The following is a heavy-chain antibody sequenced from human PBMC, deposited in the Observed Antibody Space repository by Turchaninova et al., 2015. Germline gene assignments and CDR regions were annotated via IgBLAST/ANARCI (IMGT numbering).Heavy chain of an antibody. CDR3: ARHPFGAGSIGV. CDR1: GYSLSSGYH. J-gene: IGHJ4*02. V-gene: IGHV4-38-2*01. CDR2: IFRSRNT. D-gene: IGHD3-10*01. Sequence: QGPVQESGPGLVKPSETLSLTCVVSGYSLSSGYHWGWTRPPPGKGLELIGSIFRSRNTYYNPSLKSRVTISLDTSKIQFSLRLSSVTAADTAVYYCARHPFGAGSIGVWGQGTLVSVSS.